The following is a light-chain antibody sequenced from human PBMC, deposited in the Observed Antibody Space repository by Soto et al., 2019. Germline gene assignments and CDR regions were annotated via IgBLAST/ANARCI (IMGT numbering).Light chain of an antibody. J-gene: IGKJ4*01. CDR1: QTVNY. V-gene: IGKV3-11*01. CDR3: QQRGAWPPLT. CDR2: DSS. Sequence: IVLTQSPATLSLSPGERATLFCRASQTVNYLAWYQQKPGQSPRLLIFDSSNRAAGIPARFSGSGSGTDFTLAISSLEPEDFAVYYCQQRGAWPPLTFGGGTKVEI.